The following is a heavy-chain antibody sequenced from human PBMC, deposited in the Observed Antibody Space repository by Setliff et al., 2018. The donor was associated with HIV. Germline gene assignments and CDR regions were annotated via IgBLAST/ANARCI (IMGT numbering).Heavy chain of an antibody. CDR1: GFTFSGSA. D-gene: IGHD3-3*01. Sequence: GGSLRLSCAASGFTFSGSAMHWVRQTSGKGLEWVGRIRSKANSYATAYAASVKGRFTISRDDSKNTAYLQMNSLKTEDTAVYYCARYIDYNFWRGQTLFDYWGQGTLVTVSS. CDR2: IRSKANSYAT. J-gene: IGHJ4*02. V-gene: IGHV3-73*01. CDR3: ARYIDYNFWRGQTLFDY.